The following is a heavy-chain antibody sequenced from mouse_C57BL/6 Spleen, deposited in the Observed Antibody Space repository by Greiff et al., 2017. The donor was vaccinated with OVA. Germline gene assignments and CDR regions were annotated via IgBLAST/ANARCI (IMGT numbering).Heavy chain of an antibody. V-gene: IGHV7-3*01. D-gene: IGHD2-1*01. J-gene: IGHJ2*01. CDR1: GFTFTDYY. CDR2: IRNKANGYTT. Sequence: EVKLVESGGGLVQPGGSLSLSCAASGFTFTDYYMSWVRQPPGKALEWLGFIRNKANGYTTEYSASVKGRFTISRDNSQSILYLQMNALRAEDSATYYCARYAPLYGTFDYWGQGTTLTVSS. CDR3: ARYAPLYGTFDY.